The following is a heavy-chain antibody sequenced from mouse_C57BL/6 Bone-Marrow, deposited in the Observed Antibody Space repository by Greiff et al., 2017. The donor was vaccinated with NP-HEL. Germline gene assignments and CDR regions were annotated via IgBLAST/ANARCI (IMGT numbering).Heavy chain of an antibody. D-gene: IGHD2-1*01. V-gene: IGHV5-4*03. CDR1: GFTFSSYA. Sequence: DVKLVESGGGLVKPGGSLKLSCAASGFTFSSYAMSWVRQTPEKRLEWVATISDGGSYTYYPDNVKGRFTISRDNAKNNLYLQMSHLKSEDTAMYYCASYGNPFDYWGQGTTLTVSS. CDR3: ASYGNPFDY. CDR2: ISDGGSYT. J-gene: IGHJ2*01.